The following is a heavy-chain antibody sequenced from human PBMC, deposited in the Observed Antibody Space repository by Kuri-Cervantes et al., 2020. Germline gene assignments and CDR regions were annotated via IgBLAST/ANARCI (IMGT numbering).Heavy chain of an antibody. CDR2: ISGSGGST. V-gene: IGHV3-23*01. Sequence: GESLKISCSASRFTFSNAWMTWVRQAPGKGLEWVSSISGSGGSTYYADSVKGRFTISRDNSKNTLYLQMNSLRAEDTAVYYCAKDATYSSSWYFDYWGQGTLVTVSS. D-gene: IGHD6-13*01. CDR3: AKDATYSSSWYFDY. CDR1: RFTFSNAW. J-gene: IGHJ4*02.